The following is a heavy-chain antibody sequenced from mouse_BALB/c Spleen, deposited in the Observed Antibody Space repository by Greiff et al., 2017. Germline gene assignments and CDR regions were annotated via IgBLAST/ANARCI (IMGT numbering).Heavy chain of an antibody. V-gene: IGHV1S81*02. CDR2: INPSNGRT. Sequence: QVQLQQPGAELVKPGASVKLSCKASGYTFTSYWMHWVKQRPGQGLEWIGEINPSNGRTNYNENFKSKATLTVDKSSSTAYMQLSSLTSEDSAVYYCARAMDYWGQGTSVTVSS. CDR1: GYTFTSYW. J-gene: IGHJ4*01. CDR3: ARAMDY.